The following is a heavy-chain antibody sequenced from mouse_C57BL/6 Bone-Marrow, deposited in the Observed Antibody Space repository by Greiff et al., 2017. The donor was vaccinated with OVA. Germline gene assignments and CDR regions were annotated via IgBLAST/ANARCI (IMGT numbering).Heavy chain of an antibody. CDR3: ARRITTDDWYFDV. CDR1: GYTFTDYY. J-gene: IGHJ1*03. D-gene: IGHD1-1*01. Sequence: QVQLQQSGAELVRPGASVKLSCKASGYTFTDYYINWVKQRPGQGLEWIARIYPGSGNTYYNEKFKGKATLTAEKSSSTAYMQLSSLTSEDSAVYFCARRITTDDWYFDVWGTGTTVTVSS. CDR2: IYPGSGNT. V-gene: IGHV1-76*01.